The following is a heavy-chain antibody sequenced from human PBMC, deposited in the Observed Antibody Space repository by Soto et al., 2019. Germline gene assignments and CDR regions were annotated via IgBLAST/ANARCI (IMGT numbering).Heavy chain of an antibody. Sequence: EVQLLESGGGLVQPGGSLRLSCAASGFTFSSYDMTWVRQAPGKGPDWVSAINTAGTTYYADSVKGRFTISRDNAKNTLYLDMNGLRAEDTAIYYCARDWFEDYWGQGTLVTVAS. V-gene: IGHV3-23*01. CDR1: GFTFSSYD. CDR3: ARDWFEDY. CDR2: INTAGTT. J-gene: IGHJ4*02. D-gene: IGHD3-9*01.